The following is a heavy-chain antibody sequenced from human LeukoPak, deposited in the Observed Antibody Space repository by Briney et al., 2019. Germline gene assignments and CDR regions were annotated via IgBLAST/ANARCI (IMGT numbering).Heavy chain of an antibody. CDR1: GNSVSSNSVT. CDR2: TYYRSTWYN. D-gene: IGHD2-2*01. CDR3: AGRLTQYDCFDP. J-gene: IGHJ5*02. Sequence: QTLSLTCAISGNSVSSNSVTWNWIRQSPSRGLEWLGRTYYRSTWYNDYAVSVRGQITVNPDTSKNQFSLHLNSVTPEDTAVYYCAGRLTQYDCFDPWGQGILVTVSS. V-gene: IGHV6-1*01.